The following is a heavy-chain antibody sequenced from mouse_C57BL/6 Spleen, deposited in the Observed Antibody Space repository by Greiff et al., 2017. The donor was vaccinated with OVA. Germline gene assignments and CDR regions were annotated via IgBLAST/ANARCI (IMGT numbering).Heavy chain of an antibody. CDR1: GYAFSSYW. CDR2: IYPGDGDT. D-gene: IGHD2-1*01. Sequence: VQLQQSGAELVKPGASVKISCKASGYAFSSYWMNWVKQRPGTGLEWIGQIYPGDGDTNYNGKFKGKATLTADKSSSTAYMQLSSLTSEDAAVYFCARGASGNYEGFAYWGQGTLVTVSA. V-gene: IGHV1-80*01. J-gene: IGHJ3*01. CDR3: ARGASGNYEGFAY.